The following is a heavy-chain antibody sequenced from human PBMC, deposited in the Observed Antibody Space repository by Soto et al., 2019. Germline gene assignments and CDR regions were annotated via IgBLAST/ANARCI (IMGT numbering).Heavy chain of an antibody. V-gene: IGHV2-5*01. Sequence: QITLTESGPTLVTPTQTLTLTCSFSGFSLTTSGVAVGWFRQPPGKAPEWLSLIYWNDDKRYSPSLRNRLLVTGDSSKNQVVLTLADADAADSGTYYCAHRPTSTEDFYFDYWGQGTLVTVS. CDR3: AHRPTSTEDFYFDY. CDR1: GFSLTTSGVA. J-gene: IGHJ4*02. CDR2: IYWNDDK.